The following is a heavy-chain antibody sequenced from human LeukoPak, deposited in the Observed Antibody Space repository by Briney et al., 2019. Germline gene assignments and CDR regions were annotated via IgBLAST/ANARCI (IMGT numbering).Heavy chain of an antibody. CDR2: TSYDGRNK. V-gene: IGHV3-30*04. Sequence: PGGSLRLSCAASGFTFRSSAMHRVRQAPGKGLEWVAVTSYDGRNKYYADSAKGRFTISRDNSKNTLYLQMNSLRPEDTAVYYCARDGYGLDTPMVSTNFDYWGQGTLVTVSS. D-gene: IGHD5-18*01. CDR1: GFTFRSSA. J-gene: IGHJ4*02. CDR3: ARDGYGLDTPMVSTNFDY.